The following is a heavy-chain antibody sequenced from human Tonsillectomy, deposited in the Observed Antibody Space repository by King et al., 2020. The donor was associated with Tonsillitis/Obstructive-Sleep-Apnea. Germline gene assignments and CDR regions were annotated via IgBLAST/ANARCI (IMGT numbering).Heavy chain of an antibody. J-gene: IGHJ4*02. D-gene: IGHD3-3*01. V-gene: IGHV3-23*04. CDR3: AKGPYKVWSGYYTEYYFDY. Sequence: VQLVESGGGLVQPGGSLRLSCAASGFTFSSYAMSWVRQAPGKGLEWVSAISGSGGSTYYADSVKGRFTISRDNSKNTLYLQMNSLRAEGTAVYYCAKGPYKVWSGYYTEYYFDYWGQGTLVTVSS. CDR2: ISGSGGST. CDR1: GFTFSSYA.